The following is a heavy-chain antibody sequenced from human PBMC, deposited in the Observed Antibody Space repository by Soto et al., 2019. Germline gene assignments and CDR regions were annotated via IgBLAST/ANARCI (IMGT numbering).Heavy chain of an antibody. D-gene: IGHD3-22*01. CDR3: AKDFDDSSGYFDAFDI. CDR1: GGTFSSYA. J-gene: IGHJ3*02. Sequence: SVKVSCKASGGTFSSYAISWVRQAPGQGLEWMGGIIPIFGTANYAQKFQGRVTITADESTSTAYMELSSLRSEDTAVYYCAKDFDDSSGYFDAFDIWGQGTMVTVSS. V-gene: IGHV1-69*13. CDR2: IIPIFGTA.